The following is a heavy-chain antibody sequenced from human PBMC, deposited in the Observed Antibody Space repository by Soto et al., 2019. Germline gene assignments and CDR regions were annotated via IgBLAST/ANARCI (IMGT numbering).Heavy chain of an antibody. J-gene: IGHJ6*02. D-gene: IGHD3-3*01. CDR2: IYYSGST. V-gene: IGHV4-59*01. CDR1: GGSISSYY. Sequence: PSETLSLTCTVSGGSISSYYWSWIRQPPGKGLEWIGYIYYSGSTNYNPSLKSRVTISVDTSKNQFSLKLSSVTAADTAVYYCARSYYDFWSGIMDVWGQGTTVTVSS. CDR3: ARSYYDFWSGIMDV.